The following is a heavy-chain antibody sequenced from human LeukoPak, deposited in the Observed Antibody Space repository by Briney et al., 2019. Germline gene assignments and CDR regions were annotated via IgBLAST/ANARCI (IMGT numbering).Heavy chain of an antibody. Sequence: SETLSLTCAVYGGSFSGYYCCWIRQPPVKGLEWIGDINHSGATYYNPSLKSRVTISVDTPKSQFSLKLSSVTAADTAVYYCARTEVWFGELPSDYWGQGTLVTVSS. CDR1: GGSFSGYY. CDR3: ARTEVWFGELPSDY. J-gene: IGHJ4*02. CDR2: INHSGAT. D-gene: IGHD3-10*01. V-gene: IGHV4-34*01.